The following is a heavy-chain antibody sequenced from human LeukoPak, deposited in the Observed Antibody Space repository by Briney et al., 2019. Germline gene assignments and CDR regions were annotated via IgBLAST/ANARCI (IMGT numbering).Heavy chain of an antibody. Sequence: GGSPRLSCAASGFTFSSYWMSWVRQAPGKGPEWVANIKQDGSEKYYVDSVKGRFTISRDNAKNSLYLQMNSLRAEDTAVYYCARDLTYYYDSSGYYWGQGTLVTVSS. D-gene: IGHD3-22*01. CDR3: ARDLTYYYDSSGYY. J-gene: IGHJ4*02. CDR2: IKQDGSEK. V-gene: IGHV3-7*01. CDR1: GFTFSSYW.